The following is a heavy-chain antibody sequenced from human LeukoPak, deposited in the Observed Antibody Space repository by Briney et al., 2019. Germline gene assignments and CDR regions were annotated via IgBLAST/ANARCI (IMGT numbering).Heavy chain of an antibody. CDR3: AADNTYYDFWSGYPYFDY. D-gene: IGHD3-3*01. J-gene: IGHJ4*02. CDR1: GFTFTSSA. Sequence: GTSVKVSCKASGFTFTSSAVRWVRQARGQRLEWIGWIVVGSGNTNYAQKFQERVTITRDMSTSTAYMELSSLRSEDTAVYYCAADNTYYDFWSGYPYFDYWGQGTLVTVSS. V-gene: IGHV1-58*01. CDR2: IVVGSGNT.